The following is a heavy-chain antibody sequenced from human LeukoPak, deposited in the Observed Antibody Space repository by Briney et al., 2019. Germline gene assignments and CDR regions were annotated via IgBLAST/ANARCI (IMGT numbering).Heavy chain of an antibody. J-gene: IGHJ4*02. CDR1: DESLSGYY. CDR3: ARVVAYYDVWSGYGVYFDY. V-gene: IGHV4-34*01. CDR2: INHSGST. Sequence: KTSETLSLTCAVYDESLSGYYWSWVRQPPGKGLEWIGEINHSGSTNYNPSLKSRVTISIDTSKNQFSLNLSSVTAADTAVYYCARVVAYYDVWSGYGVYFDYWGQGALVTVSS. D-gene: IGHD3-3*01.